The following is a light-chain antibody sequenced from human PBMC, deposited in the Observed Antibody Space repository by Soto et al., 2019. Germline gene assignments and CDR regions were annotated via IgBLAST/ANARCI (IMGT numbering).Light chain of an antibody. CDR3: QQSNNWPPLT. Sequence: DIVLTQSPGTLSLSPGERATLSCRASQSVSSSYFAWYQQKPGQAPRLLIYGVSTRATGVPARFSGSGSETDFSLTISSLQIEDFALYYCQQSNNWPPLTFGGGTKVEIK. CDR2: GVS. J-gene: IGKJ4*01. CDR1: QSVSSSY. V-gene: IGKV3-15*01.